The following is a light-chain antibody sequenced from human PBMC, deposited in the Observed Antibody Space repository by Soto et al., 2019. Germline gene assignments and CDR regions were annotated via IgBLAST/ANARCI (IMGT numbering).Light chain of an antibody. CDR3: HQYDNWPKT. V-gene: IGKV3-20*01. J-gene: IGKJ5*01. CDR1: QSVSSSH. CDR2: GAS. Sequence: EIVLTQSPGTLSLSPGERATLSCRASQSVSSSHLAWYQQKPGQAPRLLIYGASSRATGIPDRFSGSGSGTEFTLTISSLQSEDFAVYYCHQYDNWPKTFGQGTRLEI.